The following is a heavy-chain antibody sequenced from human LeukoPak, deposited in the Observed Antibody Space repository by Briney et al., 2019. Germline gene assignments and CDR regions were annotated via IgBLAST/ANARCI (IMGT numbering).Heavy chain of an antibody. J-gene: IGHJ3*02. CDR2: INPNSGVT. D-gene: IGHD2-8*01. Sequence: ASVKVSCKASGYTFTGYYIHWVRQAPGQGLEWMGWINPNSGVTNYAQEFQGRVTMTRDTSINTAYMELSRPRSDDTAVYYCARDRVYAGCHGLSCDDAFDIWGQGTMVTVSS. CDR1: GYTFTGYY. V-gene: IGHV1-2*02. CDR3: ARDRVYAGCHGLSCDDAFDI.